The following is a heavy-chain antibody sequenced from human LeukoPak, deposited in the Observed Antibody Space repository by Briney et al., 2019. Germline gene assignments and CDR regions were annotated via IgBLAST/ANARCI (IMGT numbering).Heavy chain of an antibody. CDR3: ARIAVAGNGSRAIDY. CDR2: INHSGST. D-gene: IGHD6-19*01. J-gene: IGHJ4*02. CDR1: GGSFSGYY. Sequence: SETLSLTCAVYGGSFSGYYWSWIRQPPVKGLEWIGEINHSGSTNYNPSLKSRVTISVDTSKNQFSLKLSSVTAADTAVYYCARIAVAGNGSRAIDYWGQGTLVTVSS. V-gene: IGHV4-34*01.